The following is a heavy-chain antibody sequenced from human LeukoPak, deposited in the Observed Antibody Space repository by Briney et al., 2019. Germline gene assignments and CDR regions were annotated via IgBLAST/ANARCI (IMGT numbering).Heavy chain of an antibody. CDR3: ARVDSGSYFGGIDY. V-gene: IGHV1-69*05. Sequence: SVKVSCKASGGTFSSYAISWVRQAPGQGLEWMGGIIPIFGTANYAQKLQGRVTMTTDTSTSTAYMELRSLRSDDTAVYYCARVDSGSYFGGIDYWGQGTLVTVSS. J-gene: IGHJ4*02. D-gene: IGHD1-26*01. CDR2: IIPIFGTA. CDR1: GGTFSSYA.